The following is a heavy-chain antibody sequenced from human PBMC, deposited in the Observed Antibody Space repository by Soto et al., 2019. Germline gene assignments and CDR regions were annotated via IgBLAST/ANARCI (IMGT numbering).Heavy chain of an antibody. D-gene: IGHD3-10*01. CDR2: ISSSSSYI. Sequence: LRLSCAASGFTFSSYSMNWVRQAPGKGLEWVSSISSSSSYIYYADSVKGRFTISRDNAKNSLYLQMNSLRAEDTAVYYCASLYYYGSGSYYAFDIWGQGTMVTVSS. J-gene: IGHJ3*02. CDR1: GFTFSSYS. CDR3: ASLYYYGSGSYYAFDI. V-gene: IGHV3-21*01.